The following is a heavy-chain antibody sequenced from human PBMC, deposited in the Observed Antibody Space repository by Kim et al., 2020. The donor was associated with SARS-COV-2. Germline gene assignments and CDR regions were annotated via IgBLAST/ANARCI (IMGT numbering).Heavy chain of an antibody. CDR1: GFTFSNHW. Sequence: GGSLRLSCVASGFTFSNHWMSWVRQAPGKGPEWVANIKQDGSEKYYVASLRGRFTISRDNPKNSLYLQVDRLRAEDTAVYYCARGNIGYYPPPHDAFHL. J-gene: IGHJ3*01. D-gene: IGHD3-22*01. V-gene: IGHV3-7*03. CDR2: IKQDGSEK. CDR3: ARGNIGYYPPPHDAFHL.